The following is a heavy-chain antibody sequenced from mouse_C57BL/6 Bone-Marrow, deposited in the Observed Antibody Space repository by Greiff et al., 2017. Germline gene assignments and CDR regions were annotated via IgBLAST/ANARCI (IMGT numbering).Heavy chain of an antibody. CDR2: IYPGDGDT. CDR1: GYAFSSSW. D-gene: IGHD1-1*01. Sequence: QVQLQQSGPELVKPGASVKISCKASGYAFSSSWMNWVKQRPGKGLEWIGRIYPGDGDTNYNGKFKGKATLTADKSSSTAYMQLSSLTSEDSAVYFCARIHYYGSSYDWYFDVWGTGTTVTVSS. CDR3: ARIHYYGSSYDWYFDV. V-gene: IGHV1-82*01. J-gene: IGHJ1*03.